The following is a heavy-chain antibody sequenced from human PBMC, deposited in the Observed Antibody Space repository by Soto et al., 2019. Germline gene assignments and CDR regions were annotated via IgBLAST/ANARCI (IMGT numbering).Heavy chain of an antibody. CDR1: GFTFSSYS. Sequence: WGSLRLSCAASGFTFSSYSMNWVRQAPGKGLEWVSSISSSSSYIYYADSVKGRFTISRDNAKNSLYLQMNSLRAEDTAVYYCARGLLEVYAIDYYYYYGMDVWGQGTTVTVSS. D-gene: IGHD2-8*02. CDR2: ISSSSSYI. J-gene: IGHJ6*02. CDR3: ARGLLEVYAIDYYYYYGMDV. V-gene: IGHV3-21*01.